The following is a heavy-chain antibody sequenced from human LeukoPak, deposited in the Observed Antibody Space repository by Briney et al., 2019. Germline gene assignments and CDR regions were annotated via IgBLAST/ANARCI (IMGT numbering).Heavy chain of an antibody. CDR2: IDPSDSYT. J-gene: IGHJ6*02. CDR1: GYSFTSYW. V-gene: IGHV5-10-1*01. CDR3: AGNTGGIYYYYYGMDV. D-gene: IGHD1-26*01. Sequence: GESLRISCKGSGYSFTSYWISWVRQMPGKGLEWMGRIDPSDSYTNYGPSFQGHVTISADKSISTAYLQWSSLKASDTAMYYCAGNTGGIYYYYYGMDVWGQGTTVTVSS.